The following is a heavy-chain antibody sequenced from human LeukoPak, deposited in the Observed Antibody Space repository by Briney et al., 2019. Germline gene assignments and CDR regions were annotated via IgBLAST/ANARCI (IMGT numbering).Heavy chain of an antibody. CDR2: MNPNSGNN. J-gene: IGHJ6*03. CDR3: ARAITGTYYYYYYMDV. D-gene: IGHD1-20*01. Sequence: ASVKVSCKASGYTFISYDINWVRQATGQGLEWMGWMNPNSGNNAYAQKFQGRVTITTNTSINTAYMELSSLRSEDTAVYYCARAITGTYYYYYYMDVWGKGTTVTVSS. CDR1: GYTFISYD. V-gene: IGHV1-8*03.